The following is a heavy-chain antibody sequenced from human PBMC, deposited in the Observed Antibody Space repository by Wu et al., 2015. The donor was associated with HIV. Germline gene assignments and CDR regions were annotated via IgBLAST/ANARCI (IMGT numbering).Heavy chain of an antibody. Sequence: QVQLVQSGAEVKKPGASVKVSCKASGYTFTSYGISWVRQAPGQGLEWMGWISAYNGNTNYAQKLQGRVTMTTDTSTSTAYMELRSLRSDDTAVYYCARDYGYSGYEVSGGRFVRNWGPEGTDVVDRPSFQ. V-gene: IGHV1-18*01. J-gene: IGHJ1*01. CDR1: GYTFTSYG. D-gene: IGHD5-12*01. CDR2: ISAYNGNT. CDR3: ARDYGYSGYEVSGGRFVRNWGPEGTDVVDRPSFQ.